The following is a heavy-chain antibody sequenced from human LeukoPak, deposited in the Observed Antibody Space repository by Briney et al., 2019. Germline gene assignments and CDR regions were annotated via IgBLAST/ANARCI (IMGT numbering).Heavy chain of an antibody. CDR3: ARGYSRRRNWFDP. V-gene: IGHV1-8*03. CDR1: GYTFTSYD. D-gene: IGHD1-26*01. CDR2: MNPNSGNT. Sequence: PVASVKVSCKASGYTFTSYDINWVRQATGQGLEWMGWMNPNSGNTGYAQKFQGRVTITRNTSISTAYMELSSLGSEDTAVYYCARGYSRRRNWFDPWGQGTLVTVSS. J-gene: IGHJ5*02.